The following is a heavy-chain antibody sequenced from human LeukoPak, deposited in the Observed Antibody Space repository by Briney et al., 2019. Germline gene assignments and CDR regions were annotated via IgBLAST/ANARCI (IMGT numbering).Heavy chain of an antibody. CDR1: GFTFSSYG. J-gene: IGHJ4*02. Sequence: GGSLRLSCATSGFTFSSYGMHWVRQAPGKGLEWVADIWYGGSNKYYADSVKGRFTISRDNSKNTVSLQMTSLRAEDTAVYYCARAYSGFSSRGFDYWGQGTLVSVSS. V-gene: IGHV3-33*01. CDR3: ARAYSGFSSRGFDY. CDR2: IWYGGSNK. D-gene: IGHD5-12*01.